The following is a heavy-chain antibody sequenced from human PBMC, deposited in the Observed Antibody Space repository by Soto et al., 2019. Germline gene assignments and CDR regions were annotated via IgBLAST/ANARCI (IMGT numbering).Heavy chain of an antibody. J-gene: IGHJ5*02. CDR3: VKVSTFYDILNGYYSTNFFDP. CDR1: GFTFSEYS. V-gene: IGHV3-64D*06. CDR2: ISSDGDIT. D-gene: IGHD3-9*01. Sequence: GGSLRLSCSASGFTFSEYSMHWVRQAPGKGLQYVSTISSDGDITYYADSVKGRFTISRDNPKNTLYLQMNSLRPEDTAVYYCVKVSTFYDILNGYYSTNFFDPWGQGNLVTVSS.